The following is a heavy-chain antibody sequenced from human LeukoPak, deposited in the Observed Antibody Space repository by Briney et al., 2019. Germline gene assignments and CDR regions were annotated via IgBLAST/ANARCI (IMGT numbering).Heavy chain of an antibody. V-gene: IGHV1-2*02. J-gene: IGHJ4*02. CDR2: INPNSGGT. CDR3: ARPGIAARLPVDY. CDR1: GYTFTGYY. Sequence: ASVKVSCKASGYTFTGYYMHWVRQAPGQGLEWMGWINPNSGGTNYAQKFQGRVTMTRDTSISTAYMELSRLRSDGTAVYYCARPGIAARLPVDYWGQGTLVTVSS. D-gene: IGHD6-6*01.